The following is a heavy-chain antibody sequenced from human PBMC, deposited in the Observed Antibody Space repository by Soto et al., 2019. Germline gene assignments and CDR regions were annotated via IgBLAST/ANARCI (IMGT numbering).Heavy chain of an antibody. J-gene: IGHJ5*02. CDR3: ALDYGGNWLDP. D-gene: IGHD4-17*01. V-gene: IGHV4-59*08. CDR2: IYYSGST. Sequence: SETLSLTCTVSGGSINNYYWSWIRQPPGKGLEWIGYIYYSGSTTYNPSLRGRVTISVDTSKNEFSLKLSSVTAADTAVYYCALDYGGNWLDPWSQGTLVTVSS. CDR1: GGSINNYY.